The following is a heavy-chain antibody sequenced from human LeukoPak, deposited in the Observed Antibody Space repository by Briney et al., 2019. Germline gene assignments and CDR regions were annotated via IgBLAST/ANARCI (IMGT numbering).Heavy chain of an antibody. V-gene: IGHV4-39*07. J-gene: IGHJ5*02. CDR2: IYYSGGT. Sequence: SETLSLTCTVSGGSISSSSYYWGWIRQPPGKGLEWIGSIYYSGGTYYNPSLKSRVTISVDRSKNQFSLKLSSVTAADTAVYYCARAVKLWFGEITNWFDPWSQGTLVTVSS. D-gene: IGHD3-10*01. CDR3: ARAVKLWFGEITNWFDP. CDR1: GGSISSSSYY.